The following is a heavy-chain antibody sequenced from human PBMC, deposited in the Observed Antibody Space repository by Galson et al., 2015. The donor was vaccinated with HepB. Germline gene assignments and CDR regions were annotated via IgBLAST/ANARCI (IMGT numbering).Heavy chain of an antibody. CDR1: GFTFSDYY. CDR3: ARDKGQTAMVSAFDI. D-gene: IGHD5-18*01. V-gene: IGHV3-11*06. Sequence: SLRLSCAASGFTFSDYYMNWIRQAPGKGLEWVSYISSSSSYTDYADSVKGRFTISRDNAKNSLYLRMNSVTAEDTAVYYCARDKGQTAMVSAFDIWGQGTMVTLAS. J-gene: IGHJ3*02. CDR2: ISSSSSYT.